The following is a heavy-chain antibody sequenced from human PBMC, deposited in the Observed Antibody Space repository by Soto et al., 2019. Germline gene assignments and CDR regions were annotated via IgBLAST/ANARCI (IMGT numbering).Heavy chain of an antibody. D-gene: IGHD2-21*01. CDR3: ARFSLWGAFDI. CDR1: GFTFSDHY. J-gene: IGHJ3*02. V-gene: IGHV3-72*01. CDR2: TRNKANSYTT. Sequence: GGSLRLSCAASGFTFSDHYMDWVRQAPGKGLEWVGRTRNKANSYTTEYAASVKGRFTISRDDSKNSLYLQMNSLKTEDTAVYYCARFSLWGAFDIWGQGTMVTVSS.